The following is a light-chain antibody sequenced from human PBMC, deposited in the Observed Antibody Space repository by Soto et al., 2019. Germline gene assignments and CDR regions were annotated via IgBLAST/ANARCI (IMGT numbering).Light chain of an antibody. Sequence: EIVLTQSPATLSLSPGERATLSCRASQSVSIYLAWYQQKPGQAPRLLIYDASNRVIGIPARFSGSGSGTDFSLTISSLEPEDVAVYYCQQRSSWPFTFGGGTKVEIK. CDR1: QSVSIY. V-gene: IGKV3-11*01. J-gene: IGKJ4*01. CDR3: QQRSSWPFT. CDR2: DAS.